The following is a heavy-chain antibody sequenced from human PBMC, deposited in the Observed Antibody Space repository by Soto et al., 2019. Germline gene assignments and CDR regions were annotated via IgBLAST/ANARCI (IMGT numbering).Heavy chain of an antibody. J-gene: IGHJ4*02. D-gene: IGHD3-3*01. CDR3: ARGRLFLTTSGLEITYFDY. Sequence: SETLSLTCAVYSGSFSGYYYSWIRQSPGKGLEWIGEITHGGSTTYSPSLKSRVTMSLDTSKNQFSLNMTSMTAADTAVYYCARGRLFLTTSGLEITYFDYLGQGTLFTVSS. V-gene: IGHV4-34*01. CDR2: ITHGGST. CDR1: SGSFSGYY.